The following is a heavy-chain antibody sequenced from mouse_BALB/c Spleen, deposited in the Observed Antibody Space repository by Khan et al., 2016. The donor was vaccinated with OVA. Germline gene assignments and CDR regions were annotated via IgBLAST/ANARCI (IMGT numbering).Heavy chain of an antibody. CDR1: GFLLISYG. CDR2: IWTGGST. J-gene: IGHJ1*01. V-gene: IGHV2-9*02. CDR3: ARNYDNYVEYFDV. Sequence: QVQLKESGPGLVAPSQSLSITCTVSGFLLISYGIHWVRQPPGKGLEWLGIIWTGGSTNYNSALMSRLSISKDNSKSQVFSKMNSLQIDDTAMYYCARNYDNYVEYFDVWGAGTTVTVSS. D-gene: IGHD2-1*01.